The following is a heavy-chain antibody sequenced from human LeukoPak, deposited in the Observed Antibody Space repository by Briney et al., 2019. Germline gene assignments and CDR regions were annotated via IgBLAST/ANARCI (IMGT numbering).Heavy chain of an antibody. J-gene: IGHJ4*02. CDR3: AAFYGSGSYYEDY. CDR1: GYLFTSYW. V-gene: IGHV5-51*01. CDR2: IYPGDSDT. D-gene: IGHD3-10*01. Sequence: GESLKISCKGSGYLFTSYWIGWVRQLPGKGPEWMGIIYPGDSDTRYSPSFQGQVTISADKSISTAYLQWSSLKASDTAMYYCAAFYGSGSYYEDYWGQGTLVTVSS.